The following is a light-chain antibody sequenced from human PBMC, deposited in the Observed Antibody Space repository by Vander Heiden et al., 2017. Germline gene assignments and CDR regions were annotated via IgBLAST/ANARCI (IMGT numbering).Light chain of an antibody. CDR2: LAS. CDR3: MQALQTPLYT. J-gene: IGKJ2*01. CDR1: QSLLHSNGYNY. V-gene: IGKV2-28*01. Sequence: DIVMTQSPPSLPVTPGEPASIPCRSSQSLLHSNGYNYLDWYLQKPGQSPQLRIYLASKRASGVPDRFRGSGSGTDFTLKISRVEAKDVGIYYCMQALQTPLYTFGQGTKMEIK.